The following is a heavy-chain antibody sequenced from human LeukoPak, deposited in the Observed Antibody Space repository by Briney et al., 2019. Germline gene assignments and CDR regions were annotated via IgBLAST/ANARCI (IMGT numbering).Heavy chain of an antibody. CDR2: ISSSSSYI. J-gene: IGHJ4*02. V-gene: IGHV3-21*01. CDR3: ARAASSWSYLNY. CDR1: GFTFSDYS. D-gene: IGHD6-13*01. Sequence: GGSLRLSCAASGFTFSDYSMNWVRQAPGKGLEWVSSISSSSSYIYYADSVKGRFTISRDNAKNSLYLRMNSLRAEDTAVYYCARAASSWSYLNYWGQGTLVTVSS.